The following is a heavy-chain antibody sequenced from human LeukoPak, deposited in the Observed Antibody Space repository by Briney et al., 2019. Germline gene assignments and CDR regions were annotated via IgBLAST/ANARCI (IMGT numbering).Heavy chain of an antibody. CDR1: GDSVSSNSAA. J-gene: IGHJ4*02. CDR2: TYYRSTWYN. D-gene: IGHD1-26*01. V-gene: IGHV6-1*01. Sequence: SQTLSLTCAISGDSVSSNSAAWNWIRQSPSRGLEWLGKTYYRSTWYNDYAVSVRGRITINPDTSKNQFSLQLNSVTPEDTAVYYCARDSIVGPTSGQVDYWGQGTLVTVSS. CDR3: ARDSIVGPTSGQVDY.